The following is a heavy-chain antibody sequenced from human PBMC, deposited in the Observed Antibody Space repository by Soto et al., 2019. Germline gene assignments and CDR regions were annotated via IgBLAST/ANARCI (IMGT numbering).Heavy chain of an antibody. D-gene: IGHD3-10*01. CDR3: AREVSSFGSNHFDS. CDR1: GTSIRGYY. CDR2: IYYTGTT. J-gene: IGHJ4*02. Sequence: SETLSLTCSVSGTSIRGYYWTWIRQPPGKGLEWTGYIYYTGTTKYNPSLKSRVTISVDTSKNQFSLRPNSVTAADTAVYYCAREVSSFGSNHFDSWGQGALVTVSS. V-gene: IGHV4-59*01.